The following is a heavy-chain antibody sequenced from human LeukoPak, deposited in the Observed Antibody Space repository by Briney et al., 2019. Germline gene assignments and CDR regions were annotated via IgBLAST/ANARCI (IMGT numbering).Heavy chain of an antibody. CDR3: ARGDGSSSWTPHWYFDL. J-gene: IGHJ2*01. V-gene: IGHV4-30-4*08. CDR1: GGSISSGDYY. D-gene: IGHD6-13*01. Sequence: SQTLSLTCTVSGGSISSGDYYWSWIRQPPGKGLEWIGEINHSGSTNYNPSLKSRVTISVDTSKNQFSLKLSSLTAADTAVYYCARGDGSSSWTPHWYFDLWGRGTLVTISS. CDR2: INHSGST.